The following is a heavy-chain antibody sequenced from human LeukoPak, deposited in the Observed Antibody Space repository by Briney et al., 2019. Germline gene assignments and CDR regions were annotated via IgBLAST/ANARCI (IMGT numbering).Heavy chain of an antibody. D-gene: IGHD5-12*01. V-gene: IGHV3-48*04. Sequence: GGSLRLSCAASGFTFSSYSMNWVRQAPGKGLEWVSYISSSSSTIYYADSVKGRFTISRDNAKNSLYLQMNSLRAEDTAVYYCARDIGPSGYDFGAFDIWGQGTMVTVSS. CDR3: ARDIGPSGYDFGAFDI. J-gene: IGHJ3*02. CDR1: GFTFSSYS. CDR2: ISSSSSTI.